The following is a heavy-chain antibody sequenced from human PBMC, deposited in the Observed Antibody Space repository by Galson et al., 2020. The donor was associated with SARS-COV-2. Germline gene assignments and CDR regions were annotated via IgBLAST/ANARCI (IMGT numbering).Heavy chain of an antibody. CDR3: AAEGNYYDSSGYIDPSYYYYGMDV. Sequence: SVKVSCKASGFTFTSSAVQWVRQARGQRLEWIGWNVVGSGNTNYAQKFQERVTITRDMSTSTAYMELSSLRSEDTAVYYCAAEGNYYDSSGYIDPSYYYYGMDVWGQGTTVTVSS. J-gene: IGHJ6*02. D-gene: IGHD3-22*01. V-gene: IGHV1-58*01. CDR1: GFTFTSSA. CDR2: NVVGSGNT.